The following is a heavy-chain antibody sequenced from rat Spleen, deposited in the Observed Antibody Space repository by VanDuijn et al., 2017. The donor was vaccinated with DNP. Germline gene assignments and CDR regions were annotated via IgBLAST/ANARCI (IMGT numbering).Heavy chain of an antibody. D-gene: IGHD1-10*01. CDR2: ITSTGGST. V-gene: IGHV5-7*01. Sequence: EVQLVESGGGLVQPGRSLKLSCAASGFTFSYYGMAWVRQAPKKGLEWVASITSTGGSTSYRDSVKGRFTISRDTAKSSLYLQMNSLRSEDTATYYCARVNNNLYYGLDAWGQGTSVTVSS. CDR1: GFTFSYYG. J-gene: IGHJ4*01. CDR3: ARVNNNLYYGLDA.